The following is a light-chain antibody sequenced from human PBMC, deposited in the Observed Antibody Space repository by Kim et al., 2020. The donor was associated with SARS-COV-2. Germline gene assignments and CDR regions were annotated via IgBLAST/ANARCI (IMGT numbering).Light chain of an antibody. CDR1: QSVSAN. V-gene: IGKV3-15*01. CDR2: GAS. Sequence: VSPGKRATLSCRASQSVSANLAWYQQKPGQAPRLLIYGASTGATGIAARFSGSGSGTEFTLTISSLQSEDFAVYYCQQYNNWPLTFGGGTKVDIK. CDR3: QQYNNWPLT. J-gene: IGKJ4*01.